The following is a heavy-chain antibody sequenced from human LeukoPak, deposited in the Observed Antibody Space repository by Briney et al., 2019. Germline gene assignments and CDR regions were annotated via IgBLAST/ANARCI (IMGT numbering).Heavy chain of an antibody. J-gene: IGHJ4*02. CDR1: GFTFSSYA. CDR3: AKDGFPFDYGSGSYYFDY. D-gene: IGHD3-10*01. CDR2: ISGSGGST. Sequence: GGSLRLYCAASGFTFSSYAMSWVRQAPGKGLEWVSAISGSGGSTYYADSVKGRFTISRDNSKNTLYLQMNSLRAEDTAVYYCAKDGFPFDYGSGSYYFDYWGQGTLVTVSS. V-gene: IGHV3-23*01.